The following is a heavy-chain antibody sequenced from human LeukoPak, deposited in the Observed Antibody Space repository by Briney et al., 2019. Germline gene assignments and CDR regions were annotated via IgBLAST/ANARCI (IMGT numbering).Heavy chain of an antibody. D-gene: IGHD3-16*01. Sequence: ASVKVSCKASGYTFTTYYITWVRQAPRQGLEWMGWINPYNGHTNYAQKVQGRVTMTTDTSTSTVYMELRSLRSDDTAFYYCARSSLDYVWGSYRIYAFDFWGQGTMVTVSS. V-gene: IGHV1-18*01. J-gene: IGHJ3*01. CDR2: INPYNGHT. CDR1: GYTFTTYY. CDR3: ARSSLDYVWGSYRIYAFDF.